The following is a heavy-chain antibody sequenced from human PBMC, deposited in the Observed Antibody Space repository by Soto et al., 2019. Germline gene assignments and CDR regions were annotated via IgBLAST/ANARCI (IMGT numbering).Heavy chain of an antibody. CDR2: MNPHSGET. CDR3: ARGDPGPVDH. CDR1: GYSFTSLH. J-gene: IGHJ4*02. Sequence: QVQLVQSGAEVRRPGASVKVSCKASGYSFTSLHFNWVRQATGQGLEWIGWMNPHSGETGYAQRFQGRVTMTRDISLSTAYMELRSLTSHDTAVYVCARGDPGPVDHWGKGSLFTVPS. D-gene: IGHD3-10*01. V-gene: IGHV1-8*01.